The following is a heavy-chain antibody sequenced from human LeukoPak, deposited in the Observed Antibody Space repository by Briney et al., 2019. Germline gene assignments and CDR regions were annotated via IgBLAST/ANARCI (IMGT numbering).Heavy chain of an antibody. CDR3: ARVDTAMVIDY. V-gene: IGHV1-69*04. Sequence: SVKVSCKASGGTFSSYAISWVRQAPGQGLEWMGRIIPILGIANYAQKFQGRVTITADKSTSTAYMELSSLRSEDTTVYYCARVDTAMVIDYWGQGTLVTVSS. D-gene: IGHD5-18*01. J-gene: IGHJ4*02. CDR1: GGTFSSYA. CDR2: IIPILGIA.